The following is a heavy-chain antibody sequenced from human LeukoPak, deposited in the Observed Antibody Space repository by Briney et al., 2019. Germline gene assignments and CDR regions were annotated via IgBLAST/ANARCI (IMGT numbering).Heavy chain of an antibody. V-gene: IGHV4-59*01. J-gene: IGHJ3*02. Sequence: SETLSLTCTVSGGSISSYYWSWIRQPPGKGLEWIGYLYYSGSTNYNPSLKSRVTISVDTSKNQFSLKLSSVTAADTAVYYCAGGAMVQGVIVRGAFDIWGQGTMVTVSS. CDR3: AGGAMVQGVIVRGAFDI. CDR1: GGSISSYY. CDR2: LYYSGST. D-gene: IGHD3-10*01.